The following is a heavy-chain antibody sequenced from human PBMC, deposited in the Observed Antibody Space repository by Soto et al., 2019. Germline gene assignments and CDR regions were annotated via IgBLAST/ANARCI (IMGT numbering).Heavy chain of an antibody. D-gene: IGHD4-17*01. Sequence: ESLKISCKGSGDSCVTYWIGWVRQMPGKGLEWMGIIYPGDSDTRYSPSFQGQVTISADKSISTAYLQWSSLKASDTAMYYCTTAKFYGAKVDYWGQGTLVTVSS. V-gene: IGHV5-51*01. J-gene: IGHJ4*02. CDR1: GDSCVTYW. CDR2: IYPGDSDT. CDR3: TTAKFYGAKVDY.